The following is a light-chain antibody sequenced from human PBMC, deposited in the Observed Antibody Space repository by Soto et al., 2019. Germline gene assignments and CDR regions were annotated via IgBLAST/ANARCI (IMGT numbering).Light chain of an antibody. CDR2: EAS. CDR1: QSINSW. V-gene: IGKV1-5*03. J-gene: IGKJ1*01. Sequence: DIQMTHSASTLSASVGDRVTITCRASQSINSWLAWYQQKPGKAPKLLIYEASSLESGVPSRFGGSGSGTEFTLTITSLQPDDFATYYCQQYDKYSWTSGQGGKADIK. CDR3: QQYDKYSWT.